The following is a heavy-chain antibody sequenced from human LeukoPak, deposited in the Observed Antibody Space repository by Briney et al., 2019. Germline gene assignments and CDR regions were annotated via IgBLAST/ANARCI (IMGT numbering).Heavy chain of an antibody. CDR1: GFTFSSYG. D-gene: IGHD1-20*01. CDR2: IRYDGSNK. V-gene: IGHV3-30*02. Sequence: PGGSLRLSCAASGFTFSSYGMHWVRQAPGKGLEWVAFIRYDGSNKYYADSVKGRFTISRDNSKNTLYLQMNSLRAEDTAVYYCASILPNNWNDGEDYWGQGTLVTVSS. J-gene: IGHJ4*02. CDR3: ASILPNNWNDGEDY.